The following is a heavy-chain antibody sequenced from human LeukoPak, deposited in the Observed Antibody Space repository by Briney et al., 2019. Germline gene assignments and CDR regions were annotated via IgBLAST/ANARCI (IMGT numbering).Heavy chain of an antibody. Sequence: GGSLRLSCTASGFTFSDNVMHWVRQTPAKGLEWVAVISDSGVNQYYADSVKGRFTISRDNSKNTLYLQMNSLRPEDTAVYYCAGAGGVYYFEYGGQGTQVTVSS. CDR1: GFTFSDNV. V-gene: IGHV3-30-3*01. CDR2: ISDSGVNQ. CDR3: AGAGGVYYFEY. D-gene: IGHD2-8*02. J-gene: IGHJ4*02.